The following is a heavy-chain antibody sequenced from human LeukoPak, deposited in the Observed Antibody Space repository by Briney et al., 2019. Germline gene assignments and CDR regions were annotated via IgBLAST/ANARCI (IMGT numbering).Heavy chain of an antibody. CDR1: GFTFSSYW. Sequence: GGSLRLSCAASGFTFSSYWMHWVRQAPGKGLVWVSRIKSDGSSTSYADSVKGRFTISRDNSKNTLYLHINSLRAEDTAVYYCVKDNPLDYWGQGTLVIVSS. CDR3: VKDNPLDY. V-gene: IGHV3-74*01. D-gene: IGHD1-14*01. J-gene: IGHJ4*02. CDR2: IKSDGSST.